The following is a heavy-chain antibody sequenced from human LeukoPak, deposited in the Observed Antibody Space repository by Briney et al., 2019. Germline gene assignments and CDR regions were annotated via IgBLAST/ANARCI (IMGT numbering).Heavy chain of an antibody. D-gene: IGHD6-13*01. CDR2: INSAGSST. J-gene: IGHJ4*02. Sequence: GGSLRLSCAASGFNFSSYWMHWVRQVPGKGLVWVSRINSAGSSTNYADSVKGRFTISRDNAKNTLYLQMNSLRVGDTAVYYCAKSFGYSRSWFDNWGQGTLVTVSS. CDR3: AKSFGYSRSWFDN. V-gene: IGHV3-74*01. CDR1: GFNFSSYW.